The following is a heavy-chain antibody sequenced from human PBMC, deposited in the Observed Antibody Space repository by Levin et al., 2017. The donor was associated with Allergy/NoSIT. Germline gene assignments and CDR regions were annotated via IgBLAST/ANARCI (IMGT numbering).Heavy chain of an antibody. CDR3: AKDRDIRWYTQGAYFDY. D-gene: IGHD4-23*01. Sequence: GESLKISCAASGFTFSSYGMHWVRQAPGKGLEWVAVISYDGSNKYYADSVKGRFTISRDNSKNTLYLQMNSLRAEDTAVYYCAKDRDIRWYTQGAYFDYWGQGTLVTVSS. CDR1: GFTFSSYG. J-gene: IGHJ4*02. CDR2: ISYDGSNK. V-gene: IGHV3-30*18.